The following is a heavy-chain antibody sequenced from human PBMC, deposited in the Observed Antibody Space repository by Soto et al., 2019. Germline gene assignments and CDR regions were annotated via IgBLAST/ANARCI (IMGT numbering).Heavy chain of an antibody. CDR2: IYPGDSDT. CDR3: ARDGTIAMVRDAYFYGVDI. Sequence: GESLKISCKGSGYSFTSYWIGWVRQMPGKGLEWMGIIYPGDSDTRYSPSFQGQVTISADKSISTAYLQWSSLKASDTAMYYCARDGTIAMVRDAYFYGVDIWGQGTTVTVSS. J-gene: IGHJ6*02. CDR1: GYSFTSYW. D-gene: IGHD5-18*01. V-gene: IGHV5-51*01.